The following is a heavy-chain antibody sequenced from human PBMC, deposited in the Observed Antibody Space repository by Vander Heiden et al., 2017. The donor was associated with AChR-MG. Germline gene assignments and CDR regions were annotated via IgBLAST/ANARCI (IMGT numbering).Heavy chain of an antibody. CDR2: ISGSGGST. CDR3: AKDRRVIGWCQFHYYYMDV. CDR1: GFTFSSYA. Sequence: EVQLLESGGGLVQPGGSLRLSCAASGFTFSSYAMSWVRQAPGKGLEWVSAISGSGGSTYYADSVKGRVTISRDNSKNTLYLQMNSLRAEETAVYYCAKDRRVIGWCQFHYYYMDVWGKGTTVTVSS. V-gene: IGHV3-23*01. D-gene: IGHD6-19*01. J-gene: IGHJ6*03.